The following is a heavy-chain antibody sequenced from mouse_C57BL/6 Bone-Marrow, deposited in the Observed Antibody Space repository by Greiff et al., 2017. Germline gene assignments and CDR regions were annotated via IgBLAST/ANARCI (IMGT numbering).Heavy chain of an antibody. CDR1: GFNIKDDY. J-gene: IGHJ3*01. Sequence: VQLQQSGAELVRPGASVKLSCTASGFNIKDDYMHWVKQRPEQGLEWIGWIDPENGDTEYASKFQGKATITADTSSNTAYLQLSSLTSEDTAVYYCTDSNYVWFAFWGPGTLVTVSA. CDR3: TDSNYVWFAF. V-gene: IGHV14-4*01. CDR2: IDPENGDT. D-gene: IGHD2-5*01.